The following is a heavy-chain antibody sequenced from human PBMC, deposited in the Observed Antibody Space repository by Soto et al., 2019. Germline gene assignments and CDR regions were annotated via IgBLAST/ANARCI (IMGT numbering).Heavy chain of an antibody. D-gene: IGHD2-15*01. J-gene: IGHJ4*02. V-gene: IGHV4-4*07. CDR3: ASGGSATYFDY. Sequence: SETLSLTCTVSGGSISSSYCSWIRQPAGKGLEWIGRIYTSGSTNYNPSLKSRVTMSVDTSKNQFSLKLSSVTAADTAVYYCASGGSATYFDYWGQGTLVTVSS. CDR2: IYTSGST. CDR1: GGSISSSY.